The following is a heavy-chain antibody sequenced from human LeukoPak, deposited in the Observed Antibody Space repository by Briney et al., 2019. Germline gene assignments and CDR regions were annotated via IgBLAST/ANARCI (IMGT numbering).Heavy chain of an antibody. J-gene: IGHJ4*02. V-gene: IGHV4-59*11. Sequence: SETLSLTCTVSGGSISSHYWSWIRQPPGKGLEWIGYIYHSGSTNYNPSLKSRVTISVDTSKNQFSLKLSSVTAADTAVYYCARGSSGRIIDYWGQGTLVTVSS. CDR3: ARGSSGRIIDY. CDR2: IYHSGST. D-gene: IGHD2-15*01. CDR1: GGSISSHY.